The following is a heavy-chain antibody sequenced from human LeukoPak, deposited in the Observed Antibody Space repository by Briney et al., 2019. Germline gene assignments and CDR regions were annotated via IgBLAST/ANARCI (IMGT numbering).Heavy chain of an antibody. J-gene: IGHJ3*02. CDR1: GYTFTGYY. Sequence: ASVKVSCKASGYTFTGYYMHWVRQAPGQGLEWMGWINPNSGGTNYAQKFQGRVTMTRDTFISTAYMELSRLRSDDTAVYYCARFPIVATTPDRAFDIWGQGTMVTVSS. CDR2: INPNSGGT. V-gene: IGHV1-2*02. CDR3: ARFPIVATTPDRAFDI. D-gene: IGHD5-12*01.